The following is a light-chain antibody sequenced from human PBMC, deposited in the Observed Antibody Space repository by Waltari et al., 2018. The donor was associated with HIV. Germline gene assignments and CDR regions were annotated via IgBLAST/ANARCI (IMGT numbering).Light chain of an antibody. V-gene: IGKV3-15*01. CDR1: HSVNSN. CDR2: GTS. J-gene: IGKJ1*01. Sequence: DRLITQSPATLSVSPGERATLSCSASHSVNSNLAWYQQKPGQAPSLPIYGTSTRATDIPARFSGSGSGKEFTLTITCLQSDDFAVYYCRPYNNWRGTFGPGTKVEIK. CDR3: RPYNNWRGT.